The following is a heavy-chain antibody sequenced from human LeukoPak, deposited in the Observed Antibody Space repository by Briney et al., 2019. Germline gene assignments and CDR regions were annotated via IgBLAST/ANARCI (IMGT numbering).Heavy chain of an antibody. Sequence: SETLSLTCSVSGGSISSYYWSWVRQPPGKGLEWIGYLYYSGSTNSNPSLKSRVTMSVDTSKNQFSLKLRSVTAADTAVYYCARGGSGISNAFDIWGQGTMVTVSS. CDR3: ARGGSGISNAFDI. V-gene: IGHV4-59*01. J-gene: IGHJ3*02. D-gene: IGHD3-10*01. CDR2: LYYSGST. CDR1: GGSISSYY.